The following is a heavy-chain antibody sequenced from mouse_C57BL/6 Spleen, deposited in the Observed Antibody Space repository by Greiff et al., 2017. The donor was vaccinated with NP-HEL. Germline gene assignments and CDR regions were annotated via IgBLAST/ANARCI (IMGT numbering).Heavy chain of an antibody. CDR3: TRDYYDYYYAMDY. CDR2: IDPETGGT. D-gene: IGHD2-4*01. J-gene: IGHJ4*01. Sequence: QVQLQQSGAELVRPGASVTLSCKASGYTFTDYEMHWVKQTPVHGLEWIGAIDPETGGTAYNQKFKGKAILTADKSSSTAYMELRSLTSEDSAVYYCTRDYYDYYYAMDYWGQGTSVTVSS. V-gene: IGHV1-15*01. CDR1: GYTFTDYE.